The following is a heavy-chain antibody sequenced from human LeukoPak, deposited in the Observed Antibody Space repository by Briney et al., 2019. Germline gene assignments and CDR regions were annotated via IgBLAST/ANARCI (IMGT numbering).Heavy chain of an antibody. CDR2: IRGKTSSYAT. D-gene: IGHD2-2*01. CDR1: GFSFSGSA. CDR3: FSRLDIVVVPAAMPADY. Sequence: GGSLKLSCAAPGFSFSGSAMHWVRQASGKGLEWVGRIRGKTSSYATAYGASVEGRFTISRDDSKNTAYLQMNSLRTEDTAVYYCFSRLDIVVVPAAMPADYWGQGTLVTVSS. J-gene: IGHJ4*02. V-gene: IGHV3-73*01.